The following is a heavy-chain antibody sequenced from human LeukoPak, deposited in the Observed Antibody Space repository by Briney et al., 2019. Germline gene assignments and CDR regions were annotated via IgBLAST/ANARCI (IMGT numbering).Heavy chain of an antibody. CDR1: GDSLSSHY. CDR2: IYGSGST. CDR3: GRNVGWYSHDS. Sequence: SETLSLTCTVSGDSLSSHYWSWIRQPPGKGLEWIGYIYGSGSTHYDPSLRSRVTISEDTSKNQFSLKLTSVTAADTAVYYCGRNVGWYSHDSWGQGPLVTVSS. J-gene: IGHJ4*02. D-gene: IGHD6-19*01. V-gene: IGHV4-59*08.